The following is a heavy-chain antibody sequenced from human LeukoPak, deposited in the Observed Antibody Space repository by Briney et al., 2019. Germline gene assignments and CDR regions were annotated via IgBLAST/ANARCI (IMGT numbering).Heavy chain of an antibody. CDR3: ARGYYDSSDYEYFQH. Sequence: ASVKVSCKASGYTFSGYYLHWVRQAPGQGLEWMGWINPNSGGTNSAQKFQGRVTMARDTSIITAYMELSRLRSDDTAVYFCARGYYDSSDYEYFQHWGQGTLVTVSS. J-gene: IGHJ1*01. V-gene: IGHV1-2*02. CDR2: INPNSGGT. D-gene: IGHD3-22*01. CDR1: GYTFSGYY.